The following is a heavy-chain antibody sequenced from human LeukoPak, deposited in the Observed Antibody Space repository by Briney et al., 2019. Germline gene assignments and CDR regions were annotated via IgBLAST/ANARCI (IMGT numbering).Heavy chain of an antibody. CDR3: ASYYDILTGYYNELFDY. J-gene: IGHJ4*02. CDR1: GYTFTGYH. Sequence: ASVKVSCKASGYTFTGYHMHWVRQAPGQGLEWMGWINPNSGGTNYAQKFQGRVTMTRDTSISTAYMELSRLRSDDTAVYYCASYYDILTGYYNELFDYWGQGTLVTVSS. CDR2: INPNSGGT. V-gene: IGHV1-2*02. D-gene: IGHD3-9*01.